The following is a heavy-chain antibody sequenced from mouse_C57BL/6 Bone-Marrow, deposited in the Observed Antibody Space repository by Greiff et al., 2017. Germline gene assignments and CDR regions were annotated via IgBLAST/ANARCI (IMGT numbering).Heavy chain of an antibody. V-gene: IGHV2-2*01. CDR2: VWSGGST. CDR3: ASNYYGNYSYYIDY. D-gene: IGHD2-1*01. J-gene: IGHJ2*01. CDR1: GFSLTSYG. Sequence: QVQLQQSGPGLVQPSQSLSITCTVSGFSLTSYGVHWVRQSPGKGLEWLGVVWSGGSTDYNAAFISRLSISKDNSKSQVFFKRNSLQADDTAIYYCASNYYGNYSYYIDYWGQGTTLTVSS.